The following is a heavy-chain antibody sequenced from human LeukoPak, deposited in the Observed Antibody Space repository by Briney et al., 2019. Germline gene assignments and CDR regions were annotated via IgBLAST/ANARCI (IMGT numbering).Heavy chain of an antibody. CDR3: AKSIMGTAGLLDN. CDR1: GFTFSSYA. CDR2: LSGRGRHT. V-gene: IGHV3-23*01. J-gene: IGHJ4*02. Sequence: GGSLRLSCAASGFTFSSYAMSWVRQAPGKGLEWVSLLSGRGRHTNYADSVKGRFTISTDNSKNTLILQMNSLRADDPAVYYCAKSIMGTAGLLDNWGQGTLVTVSS. D-gene: IGHD5-18*01.